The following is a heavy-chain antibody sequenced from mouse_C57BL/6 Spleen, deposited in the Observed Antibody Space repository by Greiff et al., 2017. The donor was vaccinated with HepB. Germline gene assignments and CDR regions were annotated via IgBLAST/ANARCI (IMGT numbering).Heavy chain of an antibody. V-gene: IGHV1-19*01. CDR3: ARRHYGSSYDFDY. CDR2: INPYNGGT. Sequence: EVKLEESGPVLVKPGASVKMSCKASGYTFTDYYMNWVKQSHGKSLEWIGVINPYNGGTSYNQKFKGKATLTVDKSSSTAYMELNSLTSEDSAVYYCARRHYGSSYDFDYWGQGTTLTVSS. CDR1: GYTFTDYY. J-gene: IGHJ2*01. D-gene: IGHD1-1*01.